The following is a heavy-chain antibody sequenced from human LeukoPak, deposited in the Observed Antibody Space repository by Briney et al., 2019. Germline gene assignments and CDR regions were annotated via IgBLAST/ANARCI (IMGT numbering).Heavy chain of an antibody. V-gene: IGHV4-59*12. Sequence: SETLSLTCTVSGGSISSYYWSWIRQPPGKGLEWIGYIYYSGSTNYNPSLKSRVTISVDTSKNQFSLKLSSVTAADTAVYFCARPMPPYYYYMDVWGKGTTVTVSS. D-gene: IGHD2-2*01. CDR3: ARPMPPYYYYMDV. CDR1: GGSISSYY. CDR2: IYYSGST. J-gene: IGHJ6*03.